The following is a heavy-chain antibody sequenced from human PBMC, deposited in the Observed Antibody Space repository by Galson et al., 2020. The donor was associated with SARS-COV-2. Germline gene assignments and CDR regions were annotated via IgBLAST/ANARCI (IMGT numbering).Heavy chain of an antibody. V-gene: IGHV3-20*04. D-gene: IGHD4-17*01. J-gene: IGHJ4*02. CDR3: AREGADYGVDY. CDR2: INWHGGST. Sequence: GGSLRLSCAASGFTFDDYDMSWVRQAPGKGLEWVSGINWHGGSTSYADSVKGRSTISRDNAKNSLYLEMNSLRAEDTALYYCAREGADYGVDYACQEAPVAVSS. CDR1: GFTFDDYD.